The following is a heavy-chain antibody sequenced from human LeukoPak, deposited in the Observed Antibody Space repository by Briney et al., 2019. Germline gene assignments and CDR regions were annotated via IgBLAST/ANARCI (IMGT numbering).Heavy chain of an antibody. Sequence: GGSLRLSCAASGFTFSSYGMHWVRQAPGKGLEWVAVIWYDGSNKYYADSVKGRFTISRDNSKNTLYLQMNSPRAEDTAVYYCARDNVDTAMVSWFDPWGQGTLVTVSS. CDR3: ARDNVDTAMVSWFDP. V-gene: IGHV3-33*01. J-gene: IGHJ5*02. CDR1: GFTFSSYG. CDR2: IWYDGSNK. D-gene: IGHD5-18*01.